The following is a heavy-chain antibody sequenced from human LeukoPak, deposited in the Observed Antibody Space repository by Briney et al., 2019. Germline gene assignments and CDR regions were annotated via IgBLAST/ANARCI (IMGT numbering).Heavy chain of an antibody. V-gene: IGHV3-66*01. Sequence: TGGSLRLSCAASGFTVSSNYMSWVRQAPGKGLEWVSVIYSGGSTYYADSVKGRFTLSRGSSKNTLFLQMNSLRAEDTAVYYCAREPQGDSSGYDAFDVWGQGTLVTVSS. CDR3: AREPQGDSSGYDAFDV. D-gene: IGHD3-22*01. CDR1: GFTVSSNY. J-gene: IGHJ3*01. CDR2: IYSGGST.